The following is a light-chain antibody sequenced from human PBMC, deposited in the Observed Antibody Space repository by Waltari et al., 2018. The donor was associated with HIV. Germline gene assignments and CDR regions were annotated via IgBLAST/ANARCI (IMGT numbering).Light chain of an antibody. CDR3: QSYDSNNVL. CDR1: SGSIASYY. V-gene: IGLV6-57*01. Sequence: NFMLTQPHSVSESPGKTVIISCSRSSGSIASYYVQWYQQRPGSSPTTVIYEDNQRPSVVPDRFSGSIDSSSNSASLTISGLKTEDEADYYCQSYDSNNVLFGGGTKLTVL. J-gene: IGLJ2*01. CDR2: EDN.